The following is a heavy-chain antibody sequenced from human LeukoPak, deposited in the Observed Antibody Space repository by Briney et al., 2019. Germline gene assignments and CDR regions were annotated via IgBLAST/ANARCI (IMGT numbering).Heavy chain of an antibody. D-gene: IGHD3-3*01. CDR1: GFTVSSNY. V-gene: IGHV3-66*01. CDR3: ASPSITKDAFDI. Sequence: GGSLRLSCAASGFTVSSNYMSWVRQAPGKGLEWVSVIYSGGSTYYADSVKGRFTISRDNSKNTLYLQMNSLRAEDTAVYYCASPSITKDAFDIWGQGTMVTVSS. J-gene: IGHJ3*02. CDR2: IYSGGST.